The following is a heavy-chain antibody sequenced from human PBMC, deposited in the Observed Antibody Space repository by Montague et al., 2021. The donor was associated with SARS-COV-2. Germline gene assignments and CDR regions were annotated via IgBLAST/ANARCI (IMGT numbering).Heavy chain of an antibody. CDR2: IYYSEST. CDR3: ARWGLYGGNPGDGAFDI. CDR1: GGSISSYY. D-gene: IGHD4-23*01. Sequence: SETLSLTCTVSGGSISSYYWSWIRQPPGKGLEWIGYIYYSESTNYNPSLKSRVTISVDTSKNQFSLKLSSVTAADTAVYYCARWGLYGGNPGDGAFDIWGQGTMVTVSS. V-gene: IGHV4-59*01. J-gene: IGHJ3*02.